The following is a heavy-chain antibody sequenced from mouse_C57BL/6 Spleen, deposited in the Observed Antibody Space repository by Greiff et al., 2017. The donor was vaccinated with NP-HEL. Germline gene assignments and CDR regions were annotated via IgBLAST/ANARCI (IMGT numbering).Heavy chain of an antibody. V-gene: IGHV14-3*01. Sequence: VQLQQPVAELVRPGASVKLSCTASGYNIKNTCMHWVKQRPEQGLEWIGSIDPANGKTKYAPKFQGKATITADTSSNTAYLQLSSLTSEDTAVYYCAGDCDNDPCSMDYWGKGTSVTVSS. CDR2: IDPANGKT. J-gene: IGHJ4*01. CDR3: AGDCDNDPCSMDY. D-gene: IGHD2-4*01. CDR1: GYNIKNTC.